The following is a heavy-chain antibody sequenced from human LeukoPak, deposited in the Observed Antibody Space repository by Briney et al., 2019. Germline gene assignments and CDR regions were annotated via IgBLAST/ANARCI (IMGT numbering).Heavy chain of an antibody. CDR2: IYYSGST. Sequence: SETLSLTCTVSGGSISSGGYYWSWIRQHPGKGLEWIGYIYYSGSTYYNPSLKSRVTISVDTSKNQFSLKLSSVTAADTAVYYCARDESYIGYQLLLYYWGQGTLVTVSS. J-gene: IGHJ4*02. CDR3: ARDESYIGYQLLLYY. D-gene: IGHD2-2*01. CDR1: GGSISSGGYY. V-gene: IGHV4-31*03.